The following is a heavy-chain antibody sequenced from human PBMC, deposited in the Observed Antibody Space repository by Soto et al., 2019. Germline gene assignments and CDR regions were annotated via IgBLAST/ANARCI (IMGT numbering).Heavy chain of an antibody. Sequence: ASVKVSCKASGYTFTSYYMHWVRQAPGQGLEWMGIINPSGGSTSYAQKFQGRVTMTRDTSTSTVYMELSSLRSEDTAVYYCAIQPKSGCDGGYYYYGMDVWGQGTAVTVSS. J-gene: IGHJ6*02. V-gene: IGHV1-46*01. CDR2: INPSGGST. CDR3: AIQPKSGCDGGYYYYGMDV. D-gene: IGHD5-12*01. CDR1: GYTFTSYY.